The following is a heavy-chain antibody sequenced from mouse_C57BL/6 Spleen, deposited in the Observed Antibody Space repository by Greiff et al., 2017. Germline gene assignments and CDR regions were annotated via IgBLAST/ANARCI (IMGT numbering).Heavy chain of an antibody. CDR2: ISYDGSN. CDR1: GYSIPSGYY. CDR3: ARASNWAFAY. V-gene: IGHV3-6*01. Sequence: EVKLLESGPGLVKPSQSLSLTCSVTGYSIPSGYYWNWIRQFPGNKLEWMGYISYDGSNNYNPSLKNRISITRDTSKNQFFLKLNSVTTEDTATYYCARASNWAFAYWGQGTLVTVSA. J-gene: IGHJ3*01. D-gene: IGHD4-1*01.